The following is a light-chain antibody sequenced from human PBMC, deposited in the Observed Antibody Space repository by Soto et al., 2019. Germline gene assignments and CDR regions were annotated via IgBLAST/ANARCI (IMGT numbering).Light chain of an antibody. CDR2: GAS. Sequence: EIVMTQPPASLSVSPGERATLPSRASQNVSSNLAWYQQKPGQAPRFLIYGASTRATGIPARFSGSGSGTEFTLTISSLQSEDFAVYYCHHYNNWPRTFGQGTKVDI. J-gene: IGKJ1*01. V-gene: IGKV3-15*01. CDR3: HHYNNWPRT. CDR1: QNVSSN.